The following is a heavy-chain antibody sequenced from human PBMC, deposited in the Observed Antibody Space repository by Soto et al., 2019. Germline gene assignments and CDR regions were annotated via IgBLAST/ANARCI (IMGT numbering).Heavy chain of an antibody. Sequence: EVQLVESGGGLVQPGGSLRLSCAASGFTFTTYSMNWVRLAPGKGLEWLSYISNTGSTIYYADSVKGRFTISRDNAKNSLYLQMRSLRVEDTAVYYCARGTMTAVSKTDSWGQGALVTVSA. CDR3: ARGTMTAVSKTDS. V-gene: IGHV3-48*01. J-gene: IGHJ4*02. CDR2: ISNTGSTI. D-gene: IGHD4-17*01. CDR1: GFTFTTYS.